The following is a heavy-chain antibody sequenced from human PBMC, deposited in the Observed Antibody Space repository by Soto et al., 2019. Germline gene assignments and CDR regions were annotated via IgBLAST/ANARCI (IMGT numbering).Heavy chain of an antibody. J-gene: IGHJ6*02. Sequence: GESLKISCKPSAYRSTSYWIGSVPHIPGKCLVWMGIIYPGDSDTRYSPSFQDQVTMSAAKSISTSYLQCSSLKASDTAMYYCARRKWINYGMDVWGQGTTVTVSS. CDR2: IYPGDSDT. V-gene: IGHV5-51*01. CDR1: AYRSTSYW. D-gene: IGHD5-12*01. CDR3: ARRKWINYGMDV.